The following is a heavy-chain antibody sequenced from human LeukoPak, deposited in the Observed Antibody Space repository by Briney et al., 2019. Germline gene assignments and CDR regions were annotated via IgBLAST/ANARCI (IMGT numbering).Heavy chain of an antibody. J-gene: IGHJ4*02. CDR2: IYYSGST. Sequence: PSETLSLTCTVSGGSISSTSYYWGWIRQPPGKGLEWIGTIYYSGSTYCNPSLKSRVTISVDTSKNQFSLKVSSVTAADTAVYYCARSGDYYDSAGYYRLFDYWGQGSLVTVSS. D-gene: IGHD3-22*01. CDR1: GGSISSTSYY. CDR3: ARSGDYYDSAGYYRLFDY. V-gene: IGHV4-39*01.